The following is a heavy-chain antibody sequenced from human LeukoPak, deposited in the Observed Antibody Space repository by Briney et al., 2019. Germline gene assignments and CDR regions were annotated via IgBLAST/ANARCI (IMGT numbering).Heavy chain of an antibody. J-gene: IGHJ4*02. CDR1: GGSFSGYY. V-gene: IGHV4-34*01. CDR3: ARECDYDSSGYYFDY. CDR2: INHSGST. Sequence: SETQSLTCAVYGGSFSGYYWSWIRQPPGKGLEWIGEINHSGSTNYNPSLKSRVTISVDTSKNQFSLKLSSVTAADTAEYYCARECDYDSSGYYFDYWGQGTLVTVSS. D-gene: IGHD3-22*01.